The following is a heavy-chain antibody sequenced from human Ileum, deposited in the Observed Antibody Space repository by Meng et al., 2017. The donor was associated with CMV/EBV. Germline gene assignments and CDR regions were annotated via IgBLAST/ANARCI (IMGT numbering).Heavy chain of an antibody. Sequence: QVQLVQSGXEVRKXXXSVRVSCETSGYTFSSHGINCGRQAPGQGLEWVAWSSSSNGNTDYAEKVRGRFTLTTDTSRNTVYMDLRSLRSDDTAVYYCARDSSDDYFDFWGQGTLVTVSS. CDR1: GYTFSSHG. D-gene: IGHD2-21*02. V-gene: IGHV1-18*01. CDR2: SSSSNGNT. J-gene: IGHJ4*02. CDR3: ARDSSDDYFDF.